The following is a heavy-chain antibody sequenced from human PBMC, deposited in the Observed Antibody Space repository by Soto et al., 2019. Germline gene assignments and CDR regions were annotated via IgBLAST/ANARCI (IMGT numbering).Heavy chain of an antibody. D-gene: IGHD6-25*01. CDR2: ISYDGSNK. V-gene: IGHV3-30-3*01. CDR1: GFTFSSYA. Sequence: GGSLRLSCAASGFTFSSYAMHWVRQAPGKGLEWVAVISYDGSNKYYADSVKGRFTISRDNSKNTLYLQMNSLRAEDTAVYYCARVHGYPPLNGAFDYWGQGTLVTVSS. J-gene: IGHJ4*02. CDR3: ARVHGYPPLNGAFDY.